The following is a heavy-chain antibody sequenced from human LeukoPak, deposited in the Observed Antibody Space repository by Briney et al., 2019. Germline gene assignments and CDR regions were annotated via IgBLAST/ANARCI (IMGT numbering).Heavy chain of an antibody. CDR3: ASFIVVVPAAIYYGMDV. V-gene: IGHV3-11*04. D-gene: IGHD2-2*01. Sequence: GGSLRLSCAASGFTFSDYYMSWFRQAPGKGLEWVSYISSSGSTIYYADSVKGRFTISRDNAKNSLYLQMNSLRGEDTAVYYCASFIVVVPAAIYYGMDVWGQGTTVTVSS. J-gene: IGHJ6*02. CDR1: GFTFSDYY. CDR2: ISSSGSTI.